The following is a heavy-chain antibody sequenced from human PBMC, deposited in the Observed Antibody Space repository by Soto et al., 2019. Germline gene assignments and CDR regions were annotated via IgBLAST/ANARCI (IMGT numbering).Heavy chain of an antibody. CDR1: GYTFTGCY. CDR2: INPNSGGT. D-gene: IGHD6-13*01. V-gene: IGHV1-2*04. Sequence: GASVKDSCKASGYTFTGCYIHWVRQAPGQGLEWMGWINPNSGGTNYAQKLHGWVTMTRDTSISTAYMELSRLRSDHTAVYYCAGSIAAAGQLGYWGQGTLVTVSS. J-gene: IGHJ4*02. CDR3: AGSIAAAGQLGY.